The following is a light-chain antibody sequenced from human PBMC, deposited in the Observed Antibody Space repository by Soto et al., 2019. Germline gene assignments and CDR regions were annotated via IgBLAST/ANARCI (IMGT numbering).Light chain of an antibody. Sequence: QSVLTQPPSVSAAPGQRVTISCSGSSSNIGNNYVSWYQHLPGTAPKLLISDNNNRPSGIPDRFSGSKSGTSATLAITGLQNGEEADYYCGTWDSSLSAAVFGGGTKVTVL. J-gene: IGLJ2*01. CDR3: GTWDSSLSAAV. CDR2: DNN. V-gene: IGLV1-51*01. CDR1: SSNIGNNY.